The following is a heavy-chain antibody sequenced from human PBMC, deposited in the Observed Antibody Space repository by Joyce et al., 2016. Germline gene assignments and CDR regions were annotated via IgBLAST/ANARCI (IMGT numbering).Heavy chain of an antibody. V-gene: IGHV3-7*05. CDR2: MSPNGREQ. CDR3: ARVSLVGAFDI. Sequence: QLEESGGGLVQPGGSLRFSCVASEFTFSDYWMSWVRRASGKGLEWVAHMSPNGREQYYVDSVKGRFTITRDNAKNSLYLQMNSLRGDDTAVYHCARVSLVGAFDICGQGTMVTVSS. CDR1: EFTFSDYW. D-gene: IGHD3-10*01. J-gene: IGHJ3*02.